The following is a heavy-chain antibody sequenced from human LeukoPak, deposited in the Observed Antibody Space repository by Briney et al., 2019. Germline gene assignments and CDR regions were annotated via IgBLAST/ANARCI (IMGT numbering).Heavy chain of an antibody. D-gene: IGHD2-15*01. Sequence: GGSLRFSCAASGFTFNNYAMTWVRQAPGKGLEWVSTISHSGGRTYYADSLEGRFAISRDNSKNTLFLQMNSLRAEDTAVYYCAKADRVASAATLDYWGQGTLVTVSS. CDR1: GFTFNNYA. V-gene: IGHV3-23*01. J-gene: IGHJ4*02. CDR3: AKADRVASAATLDY. CDR2: ISHSGGRT.